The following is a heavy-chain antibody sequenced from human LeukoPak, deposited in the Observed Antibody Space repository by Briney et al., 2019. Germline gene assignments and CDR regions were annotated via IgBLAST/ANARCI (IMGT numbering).Heavy chain of an antibody. V-gene: IGHV1-69*06. Sequence: SVKVSCKASGGTFSSYAISWVRQAPGRGLEWMGGIIPIFGTANYAQKFQGRVTITADKSTSTAYMELSSLRSEDTAVYYCARAVPISRLRFLEWLPAYYFDYWGQGTLVTVSS. CDR2: IIPIFGTA. CDR1: GGTFSSYA. J-gene: IGHJ4*02. CDR3: ARAVPISRLRFLEWLPAYYFDY. D-gene: IGHD3-3*01.